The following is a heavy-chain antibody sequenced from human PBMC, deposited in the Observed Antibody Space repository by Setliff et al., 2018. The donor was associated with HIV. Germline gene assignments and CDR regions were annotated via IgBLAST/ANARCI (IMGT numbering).Heavy chain of an antibody. J-gene: IGHJ4*02. V-gene: IGHV4-59*01. Sequence: LTCTVSGGSISSYYWSWIRQPPGKGLEWIGYIYDSGSTNYNPSLKSRVAISVDTSKNQFSLKLRSVTAADTAVYYCARVPGRDYYDTSGDFDYWGLGTLVTVSS. CDR1: GGSISSYY. CDR3: ARVPGRDYYDTSGDFDY. D-gene: IGHD3-22*01. CDR2: IYDSGST.